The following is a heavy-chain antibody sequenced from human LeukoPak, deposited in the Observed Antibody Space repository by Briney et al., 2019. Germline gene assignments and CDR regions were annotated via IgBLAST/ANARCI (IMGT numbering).Heavy chain of an antibody. CDR3: ARVRGYSYGYYFDY. CDR2: IYYSRST. Sequence: PSETLSLTCTVSGGSISSYYWSWIRQPPGKGLEWIGYIYYSRSTNYNPSLKSRVTISVDTSKNQFSLKLSSVTAADTAVYYCARVRGYSYGYYFDYWGQGTLVTVSS. J-gene: IGHJ4*02. V-gene: IGHV4-59*01. D-gene: IGHD5-18*01. CDR1: GGSISSYY.